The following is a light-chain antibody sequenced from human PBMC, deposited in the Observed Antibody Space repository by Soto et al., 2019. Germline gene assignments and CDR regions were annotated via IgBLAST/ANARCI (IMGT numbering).Light chain of an antibody. J-gene: IGKJ5*01. CDR1: QSVSSN. V-gene: IGKV3D-15*01. Sequence: EIVMTQSPATLSVSPGERATLSCRASQSVSSNLAWYQQKPGQAPRLLIYGASTRATGIPARFSGSGFGTEFTLTISSLQSEDFAVYYCQQYNNWPPLTFGQGTRLEIK. CDR3: QQYNNWPPLT. CDR2: GAS.